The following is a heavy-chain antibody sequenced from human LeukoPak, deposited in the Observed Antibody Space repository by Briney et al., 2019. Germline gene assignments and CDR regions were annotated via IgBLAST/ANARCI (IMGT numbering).Heavy chain of an antibody. Sequence: SSVKVSCKASVCTFSSYAISWVRQAPGQGLEWMGLIIPILGIANYAQKFQGRDTITADKSTSTAYMELSSLRSEDTAVYYCARDFECCSSTSCSTRYGMDVWGQGTTVTVSS. V-gene: IGHV1-69*10. CDR1: VCTFSSYA. CDR2: IIPILGIA. D-gene: IGHD2-2*01. J-gene: IGHJ6*02. CDR3: ARDFECCSSTSCSTRYGMDV.